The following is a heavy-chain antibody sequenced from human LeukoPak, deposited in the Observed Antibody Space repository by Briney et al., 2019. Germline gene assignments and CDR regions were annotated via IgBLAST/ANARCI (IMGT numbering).Heavy chain of an antibody. CDR1: GFTFDDYG. D-gene: IGHD3-22*01. CDR3: ARGRDYDRDYYMDV. CDR2: INWNGGST. J-gene: IGHJ6*03. V-gene: IGHV3-20*01. Sequence: GGSLRLSCAASGFTFDDYGMSWVRQAPGKGLEWVSSINWNGGSTGYADSVKGRFTISRDNAKNSLYLQMNSLRAEDTALYHCARGRDYDRDYYMDVWGKGTTVTISS.